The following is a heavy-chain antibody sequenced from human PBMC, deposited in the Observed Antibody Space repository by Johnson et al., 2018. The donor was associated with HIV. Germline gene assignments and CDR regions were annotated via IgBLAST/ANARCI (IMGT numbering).Heavy chain of an antibody. CDR2: VKQDGSQK. Sequence: VQLVESGGGLAQPGGSLRLSCAASGFTFSSYWMAWVRQAPGKGLEWVANVKQDGSQKYSVDSVKGRFTISRDNAKNSLYLQMHGRRGEGTAVSDCAGRGARIVRWGAFDCWGQGTMVTVSS. CDR3: AGRGARIVRWGAFDC. CDR1: GFTFSSYW. D-gene: IGHD4-23*01. J-gene: IGHJ3*01. V-gene: IGHV3-7*01.